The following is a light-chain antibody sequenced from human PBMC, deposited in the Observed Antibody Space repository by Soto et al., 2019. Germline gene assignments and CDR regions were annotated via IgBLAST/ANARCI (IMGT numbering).Light chain of an antibody. CDR2: DTY. CDR3: LLSCRGARV. J-gene: IGLJ1*01. CDR1: TGVVTSGHY. V-gene: IGLV7-46*01. Sequence: QAVVTQEPSLPVSRGGTLSLTCCSSTGVVTSGHYPYWFQQKPGQAPRTLIHDTYKKHSWTPARFSGSLLGGKAALTLSGAQPDDEAEYYRLLSCRGARVFARGTKVTVL.